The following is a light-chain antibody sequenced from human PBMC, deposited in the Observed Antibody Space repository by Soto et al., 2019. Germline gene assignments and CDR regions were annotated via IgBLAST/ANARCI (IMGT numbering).Light chain of an antibody. CDR3: QRSFSTPLT. CDR1: QSISSY. J-gene: IGKJ4*01. CDR2: AAS. Sequence: DIQMTQYPSSLSASVGDRVTITCRASQSISSYLHWYQQKPGKAPKLLIYAASSLQSGVPSRFSGSGSGTDFPLTISSLQPEDFATYYCQRSFSTPLTFGGGTKVEIK. V-gene: IGKV1-39*01.